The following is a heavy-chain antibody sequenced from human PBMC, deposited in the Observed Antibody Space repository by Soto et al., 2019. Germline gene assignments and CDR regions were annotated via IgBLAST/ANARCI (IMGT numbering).Heavy chain of an antibody. J-gene: IGHJ4*02. CDR3: ARGRYGDY. CDR2: ISAHNGNT. CDR1: GYDFTTYG. D-gene: IGHD1-1*01. Sequence: QVHLVQSGAEVKKPGASVKVSCNGSGYDFTTYGITWVRQAPGQGLEWMAWISAHNGNTDYAQKLQGRVTVTTDTSTSTAYMELRSLRSDDAAVYYCARGRYGDYWGQGALVTVSS. V-gene: IGHV1-18*01.